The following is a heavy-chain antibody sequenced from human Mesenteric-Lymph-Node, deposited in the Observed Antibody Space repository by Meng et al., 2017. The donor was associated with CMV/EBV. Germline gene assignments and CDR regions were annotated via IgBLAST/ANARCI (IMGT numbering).Heavy chain of an antibody. Sequence: LSLTCAASGFTFSSYVMSWVRQAPGKGLEWVAVISYDGSNKYYADSVKGRFTISRDNSKNTLYLQMNSLRAEDTAVYYCARDPGGVVVPAAMYFDYWGQGTLVTVSS. CDR1: GFTFSSYV. V-gene: IGHV3-30-3*01. CDR2: ISYDGSNK. CDR3: ARDPGGVVVPAAMYFDY. D-gene: IGHD2-2*01. J-gene: IGHJ4*02.